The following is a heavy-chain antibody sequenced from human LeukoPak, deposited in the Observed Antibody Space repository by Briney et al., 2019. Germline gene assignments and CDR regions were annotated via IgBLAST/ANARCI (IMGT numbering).Heavy chain of an antibody. CDR3: TGDHAYYHGMDV. D-gene: IGHD4-17*01. J-gene: IGHJ6*02. CDR2: IRSKAYGGTA. V-gene: IGHV3-49*03. CDR1: GFSFGDYA. Sequence: GGSLRLSCTASGFSFGDYAMSWSRQAPGKGLEWVGFIRSKAYGGTAEYAASVKGRFTISRDDSKSIAYLQMNSLKTEDTAVYYCTGDHAYYHGMDVWGQGTTVIVSS.